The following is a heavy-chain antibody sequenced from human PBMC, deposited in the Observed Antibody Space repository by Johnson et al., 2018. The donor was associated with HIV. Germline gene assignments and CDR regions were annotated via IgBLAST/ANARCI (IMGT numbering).Heavy chain of an antibody. CDR2: IRYDGSNK. J-gene: IGHJ3*01. Sequence: QVQLVESGGGVVQPGRSLRLSCAASGFTFSSYGMHWVRQAPGKGLEWVAFIRYDGSNKYYADSVKGRFTISRDNSKNTLYLQMNSLRAEDTAVYYCAKSSSATYYGDAFDVWGQGTVVSVSS. V-gene: IGHV3-30*02. CDR1: GFTFSSYG. D-gene: IGHD3-10*01. CDR3: AKSSSATYYGDAFDV.